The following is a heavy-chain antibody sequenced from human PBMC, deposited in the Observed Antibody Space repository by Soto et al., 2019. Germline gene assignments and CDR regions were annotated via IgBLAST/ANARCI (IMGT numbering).Heavy chain of an antibody. D-gene: IGHD3-10*01. J-gene: IGHJ4*02. CDR2: LFYGGTT. Sequence: QVQLQESGPGLVKPSETLSLTCTVSGGSISGYYWTWIRQPPGKGLEWVGSLFYGGTTDYNPSLKSRPTMSLDTSKNHFSLKLRSATAADTAVYFCARLRGPAPVYWGQGTLVTASS. CDR1: GGSISGYY. CDR3: ARLRGPAPVY. V-gene: IGHV4-39*02.